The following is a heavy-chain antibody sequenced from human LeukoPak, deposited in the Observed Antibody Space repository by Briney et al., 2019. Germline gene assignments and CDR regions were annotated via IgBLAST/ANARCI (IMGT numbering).Heavy chain of an antibody. D-gene: IGHD4-17*01. Sequence: GGSLSLSCTASGFTVSSNYMSWVRQAPGKGLEWVSVIYSGGSTYYTDSVKGRFTISIDNSKNTLYLQMNRLRAEDTAVYYCARDQRYDYGDYVDYWGQGTLVTVSS. CDR2: IYSGGST. V-gene: IGHV3-66*02. CDR1: GFTVSSNY. CDR3: ARDQRYDYGDYVDY. J-gene: IGHJ4*02.